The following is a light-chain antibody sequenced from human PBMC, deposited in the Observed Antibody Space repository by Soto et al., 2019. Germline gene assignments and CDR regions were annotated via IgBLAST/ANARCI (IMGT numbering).Light chain of an antibody. CDR3: QKFNTAPLT. CDR1: QDINVY. V-gene: IGKV1-27*01. J-gene: IGKJ5*01. Sequence: DIQMTQSPSSLSASVGDRVTITCRARQDINVYLAWYQQKPGKVPKLLIYSASTLQSRVPSRFSGSGSGTDFNLTISSLQPEDVATYYCQKFNTAPLTFGQGTRLEIK. CDR2: SAS.